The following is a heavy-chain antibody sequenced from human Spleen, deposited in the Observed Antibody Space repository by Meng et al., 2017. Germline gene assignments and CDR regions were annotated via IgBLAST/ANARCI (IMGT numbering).Heavy chain of an antibody. V-gene: IGHV4-39*01. CDR3: ARRAVRGDIDY. CDR1: GGSISSRTYH. CDR2: INYSGTT. D-gene: IGHD3-10*01. Sequence: QVQLQQSGPGLVKPSQTLSLTCTVSGGSISSRTYHWGWIRQPPGKGLEWIGSINYSGTTYYHSSLKSRVTISVDTSKMQFSLRLTSVTAADTAVYYCARRAVRGDIDYWGHGTLVTVSS. J-gene: IGHJ4*01.